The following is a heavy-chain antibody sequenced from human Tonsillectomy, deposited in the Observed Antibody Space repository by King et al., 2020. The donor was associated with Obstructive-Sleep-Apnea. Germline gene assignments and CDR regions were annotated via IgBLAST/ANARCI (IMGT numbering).Heavy chain of an antibody. J-gene: IGHJ4*02. CDR3: ARGLGGSYRYFDY. D-gene: IGHD1-26*01. V-gene: IGHV4-59*01. CDR1: GGSISSYY. Sequence: QLQESGPGLVKPSETLSLTCTVSGGSISSYYWSWIRQPPGKGLEWIGYIYYSGSTNYNPSLKSRVTISVDTSKNQFSLKLSSVTAADTAVYYCARGLGGSYRYFDYWGQGTLVTVSS. CDR2: IYYSGST.